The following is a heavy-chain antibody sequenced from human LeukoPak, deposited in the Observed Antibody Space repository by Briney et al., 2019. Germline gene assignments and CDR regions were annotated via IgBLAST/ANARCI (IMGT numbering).Heavy chain of an antibody. CDR1: GFTFSSYA. V-gene: IGHV3-23*01. CDR2: ISGSGGNT. CDR3: AKGPMGRGFGY. D-gene: IGHD3-10*01. Sequence: GGSLRLSCAASGFTFSSYAMNWVRQAPGKGLEWVSAISGSGGNTYYADSVKGRFTISRDNSKNTLYLQMNSLRAEDTAIYYCAKGPMGRGFGYWGQGTLVTVSS. J-gene: IGHJ4*02.